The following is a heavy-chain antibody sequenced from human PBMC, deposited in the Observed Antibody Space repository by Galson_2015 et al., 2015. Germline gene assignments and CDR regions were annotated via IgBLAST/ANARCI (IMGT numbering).Heavy chain of an antibody. D-gene: IGHD4-17*01. CDR3: ARVGDFGDLNFVY. Sequence: CAISGDSVSSNSAGWHWIIQSPPRDLEWLGRTYYRPKWYNDYAVPVKSRIPIKPETSKTLFSLHLNSVTPEDTAVYYCARVGDFGDLNFVYWGQGALVTVSS. V-gene: IGHV6-1*01. CDR2: TYYRPKWYN. CDR1: GDSVSSNSAG. J-gene: IGHJ4*02.